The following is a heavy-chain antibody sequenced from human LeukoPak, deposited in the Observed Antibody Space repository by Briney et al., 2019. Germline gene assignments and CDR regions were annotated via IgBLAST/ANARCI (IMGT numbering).Heavy chain of an antibody. CDR3: AIGLGTQGAFDI. J-gene: IGHJ3*02. V-gene: IGHV3-74*01. CDR1: GFTFSSYW. Sequence: GGSLRLSCAVSGFTFSSYWVHWVRQAPGKGLVWSLLIKSAASTTSYAASLQGRLPISRANDKNALYLQMSRLRTEDRAVNYFAIGLGTQGAFDIWSQGTMVTVHS. D-gene: IGHD7-27*01. CDR2: IKSAASTT.